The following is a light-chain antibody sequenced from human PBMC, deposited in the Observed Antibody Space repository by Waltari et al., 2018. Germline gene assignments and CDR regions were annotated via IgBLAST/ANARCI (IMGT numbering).Light chain of an antibody. CDR1: NSDIGGYDF. J-gene: IGLJ2*01. CDR2: EVS. CDR3: SSYAGRNTLI. Sequence: QAALTQPRPVSGSPGQSVTIPCTGTNSDIGGYDFVSWYQQHPGTAPKLMIFEVSKRPSGVSGRFSGSKSGNTATLTISGLQAEDEADYYCSSYAGRNTLIFAGGTRLTVL. V-gene: IGLV2-11*01.